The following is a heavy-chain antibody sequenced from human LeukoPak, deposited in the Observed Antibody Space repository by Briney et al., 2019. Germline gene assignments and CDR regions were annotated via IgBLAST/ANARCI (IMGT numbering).Heavy chain of an antibody. D-gene: IGHD5-18*01. V-gene: IGHV3-23*01. Sequence: PGGSLRLSCAASGFTFSSYAMSWVRQAPGKGLEWVSAISGSGGSTYYADSMKGRFTISRDNSKNTLYRQMNSLRAEDTAVFYCAKAPRGYSYGDDHYFDYWGQGTLVTVCS. CDR1: GFTFSSYA. CDR2: ISGSGGST. CDR3: AKAPRGYSYGDDHYFDY. J-gene: IGHJ4*02.